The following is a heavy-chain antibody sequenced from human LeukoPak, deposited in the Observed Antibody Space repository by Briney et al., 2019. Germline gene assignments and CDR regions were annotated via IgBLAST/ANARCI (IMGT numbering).Heavy chain of an antibody. CDR2: IYHSGST. CDR1: GGSISSSNW. D-gene: IGHD3-3*01. Sequence: SGTLSLTCAVSGGSISSSNWWSWVRQPPGKGLEWIGEIYHSGSTNYNPSLKSRVTISVDKSKNQFSLKLSSVTAADTAVYYCAKGYRYDFWSGYSRRNNWFDPWGQGTLVTVSS. CDR3: AKGYRYDFWSGYSRRNNWFDP. V-gene: IGHV4-4*02. J-gene: IGHJ5*02.